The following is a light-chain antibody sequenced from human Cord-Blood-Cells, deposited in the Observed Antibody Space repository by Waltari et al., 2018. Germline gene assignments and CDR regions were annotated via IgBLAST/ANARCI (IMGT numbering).Light chain of an antibody. V-gene: IGLV2-14*01. CDR1: SSVVGGYNY. J-gene: IGLJ2*01. Sequence: QSALTQPASVSGSPGQSITISCTGTSSVVGGYNYVSWYKQHPGKAPKLMIYDVSNRPAGVSNRFAGSKSGNTTSLSISGLQAEDEADYYCSSYTSSSTVVFGGETKLTVL. CDR2: DVS. CDR3: SSYTSSSTVV.